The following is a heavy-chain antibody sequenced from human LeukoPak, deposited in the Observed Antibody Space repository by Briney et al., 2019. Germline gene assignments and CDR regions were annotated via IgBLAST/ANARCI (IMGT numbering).Heavy chain of an antibody. J-gene: IGHJ6*02. V-gene: IGHV3-30*18. D-gene: IGHD4-17*01. CDR3: AKTGPYGDYYYYYGMDV. CDR2: ISYDGSNK. CDR1: EFTFSSYG. Sequence: GGSLRLSCAASEFTFSSYGMHWVRQAPGKGLEWVAVISYDGSNKYYADSVKGRFTISRDNSKNTLYLQMNSLRAEDTAAYYCAKTGPYGDYYYYYGMDVWGQGTTVTVFS.